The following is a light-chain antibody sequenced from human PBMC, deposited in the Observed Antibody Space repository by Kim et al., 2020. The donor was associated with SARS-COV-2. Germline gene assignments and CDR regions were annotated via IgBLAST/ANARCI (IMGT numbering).Light chain of an antibody. V-gene: IGLV3-1*01. CDR3: QAWDSSTVV. CDR1: KLGDKY. CDR2: QDS. J-gene: IGLJ2*01. Sequence: SVSPGQQASITASGDKLGDKYACWYKQKPGQSPVLVIYQDSTRPSGIPERFSGSNSGNTATLTISGTQAMDEADYYCQAWDSSTVVFGGGTKLTVL.